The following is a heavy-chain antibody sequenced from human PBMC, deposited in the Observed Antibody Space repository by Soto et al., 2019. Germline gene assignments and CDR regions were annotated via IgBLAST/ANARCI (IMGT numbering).Heavy chain of an antibody. CDR3: ARHVNPWAQGAFDI. CDR2: IYYSGST. Sequence: QLQLQELGPGLVKPSETLSLTCTVSGGSISSSSYYWGWIRQPPGKGLEWIGSIYYSGSTYYNPSLKSRVTISVDTSKNQFSLKLSSVTAADTAVYYCARHVNPWAQGAFDIWGQGTMVTVSS. CDR1: GGSISSSSYY. D-gene: IGHD7-27*01. J-gene: IGHJ3*02. V-gene: IGHV4-39*01.